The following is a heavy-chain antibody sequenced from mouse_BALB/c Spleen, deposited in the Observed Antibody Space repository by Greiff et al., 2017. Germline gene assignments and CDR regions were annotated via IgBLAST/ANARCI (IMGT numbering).Heavy chain of an antibody. CDR1: GFTFSSYG. V-gene: IGHV5-6-3*01. J-gene: IGHJ3*01. D-gene: IGHD3-2*02. CDR2: INSNGGST. Sequence: EVNLVESGGGLVQPGGSLKLSCAASGFTFSSYGMSWVRQTPDKRLELVATINSNGGSTYYPDSVKGRFTISRDNAKNTLYLQMSSLKSEDTAMYYCARDQEVPAWFAYWGQGTLVTVSA. CDR3: ARDQEVPAWFAY.